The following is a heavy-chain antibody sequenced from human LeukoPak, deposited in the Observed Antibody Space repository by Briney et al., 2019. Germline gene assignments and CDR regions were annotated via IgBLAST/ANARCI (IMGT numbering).Heavy chain of an antibody. CDR3: ARGSVTTWWFDP. V-gene: IGHV4-4*07. D-gene: IGHD4-11*01. CDR2: IYTSGST. Sequence: SETLSLTCTVSGGSISSYYWSWIRQPAGKGLEWIGRIYTSGSTNYNPSLKSRVTMSVDTSKNQFSLKLSSMTAADTAVYYCARGSVTTWWFDPWGQGTLVTVSS. CDR1: GGSISSYY. J-gene: IGHJ5*02.